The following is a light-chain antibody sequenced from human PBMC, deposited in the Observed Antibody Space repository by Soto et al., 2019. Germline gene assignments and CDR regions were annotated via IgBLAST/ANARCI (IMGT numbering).Light chain of an antibody. CDR3: AAWDDSLNGWV. CDR2: DNN. V-gene: IGLV1-44*01. J-gene: IGLJ3*02. CDR1: SSNIGSNP. Sequence: QAVVTQPPSASGTPGQRVTISCSGGSSNIGSNPVNWYQQLPGTAPKLLIYDNNQRPSGVPDRFSGSKSGTSASLAISGLQSEDEAAYYCAAWDDSLNGWVFGGGTKLTVL.